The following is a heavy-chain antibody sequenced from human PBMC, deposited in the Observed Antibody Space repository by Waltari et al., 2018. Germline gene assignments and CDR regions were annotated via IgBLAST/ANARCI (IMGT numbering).Heavy chain of an antibody. D-gene: IGHD2-15*01. J-gene: IGHJ5*02. CDR2: IYYSGST. Sequence: QLQLPESGPGLVKPSETPSLTCTVPGCSLRSSSYFWGWIRHPPGTGLEWIGSIYYSGSTYYNPSLKSRVTISVDTSKNQFSLKLSSVTAADTAVYYCARDLGYCSGGSCLRGWFDPWGQGTLVTVSS. CDR1: GCSLRSSSYF. CDR3: ARDLGYCSGGSCLRGWFDP. V-gene: IGHV4-39*02.